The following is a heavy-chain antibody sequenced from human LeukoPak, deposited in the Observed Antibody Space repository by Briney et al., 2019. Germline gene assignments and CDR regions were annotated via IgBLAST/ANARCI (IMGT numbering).Heavy chain of an antibody. J-gene: IGHJ4*02. CDR1: GFTFSSAW. D-gene: IGHD1-26*01. CDR3: ITRPNPVGY. Sequence: GGSLRLSCAASGFTFSSAWMSWVRQAPGKGLEWVGRIKTKTDGGTTDYAAPVKGRFTISRDDSKDTLYLQMNNLTTEDTAVYYCITRPNPVGYWGQGTLVTVSS. V-gene: IGHV3-15*01. CDR2: IKTKTDGGTT.